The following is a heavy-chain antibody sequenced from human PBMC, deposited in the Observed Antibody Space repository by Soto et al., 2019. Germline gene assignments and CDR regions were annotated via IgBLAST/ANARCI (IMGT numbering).Heavy chain of an antibody. CDR1: GFNFRGYY. D-gene: IGHD1-1*01. Sequence: EVQLLESGGGLVQPGGSLRLSCVASGFNFRGYYMAWVRQAPGKGPEWVSGTSPASDNTKSADVVKGRFTISRDNSKNPLFLQMDSLRAEDTAVYYCAKDLHWYGMDVWGQGTTVTVSS. J-gene: IGHJ6*02. CDR2: TSPASDNT. V-gene: IGHV3-23*01. CDR3: AKDLHWYGMDV.